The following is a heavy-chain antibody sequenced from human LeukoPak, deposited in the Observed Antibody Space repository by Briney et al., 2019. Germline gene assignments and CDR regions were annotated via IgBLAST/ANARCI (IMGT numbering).Heavy chain of an antibody. V-gene: IGHV4-59*08. CDR1: GGSISSYY. D-gene: IGHD4-17*01. CDR2: IYYSGST. Sequence: SETLSLTCTVSGGSISSYYWSWIRQPPGKGLEWIGYIYYSGSTNYNPSLKRRVHISVDTSNNQFSLKLSSVPAADTAVYYCARGSGDVYFDYWGQGTLVTVSS. J-gene: IGHJ4*02. CDR3: ARGSGDVYFDY.